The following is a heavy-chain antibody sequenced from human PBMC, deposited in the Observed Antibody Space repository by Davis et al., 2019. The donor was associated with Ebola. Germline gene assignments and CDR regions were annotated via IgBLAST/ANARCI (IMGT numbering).Heavy chain of an antibody. CDR3: ARGRPHGDYGD. CDR2: VNPNSGNT. D-gene: IGHD4-17*01. CDR1: GYTFTTYG. J-gene: IGHJ4*02. Sequence: AASVKVSCKASGYTFTTYGINWVRQATGQGLEWMGWVNPNSGNTGYAQKFQGRVTMTRNTSASTAYMELNSLRSEDTAVYYCARGRPHGDYGDWGQGTLVTVSS. V-gene: IGHV1-8*01.